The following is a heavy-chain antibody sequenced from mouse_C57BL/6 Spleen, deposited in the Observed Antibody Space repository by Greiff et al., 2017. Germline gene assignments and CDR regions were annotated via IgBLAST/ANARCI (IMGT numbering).Heavy chain of an antibody. CDR2: IYPGDGDT. CDR1: GYAFSSSW. Sequence: VMLVESGPELVKPGASVKISCKASGYAFSSSWMNWVKQRPGKGLEWIGRIYPGDGDTNYNGKFKGKATLTDDKSSSTAYMQLSSLTSEDSAVYFCARTLRGTYFDYWGQGTTLTVSS. D-gene: IGHD3-2*02. CDR3: ARTLRGTYFDY. V-gene: IGHV1-82*01. J-gene: IGHJ2*01.